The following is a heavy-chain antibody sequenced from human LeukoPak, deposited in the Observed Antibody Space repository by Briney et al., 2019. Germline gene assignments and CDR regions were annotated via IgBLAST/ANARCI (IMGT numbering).Heavy chain of an antibody. CDR1: GGTFSSYA. D-gene: IGHD3-10*01. J-gene: IGHJ4*02. V-gene: IGHV1-69*13. CDR3: ASPYYYGSGSLIAVDDY. CDR2: IIPIFGTA. Sequence: SVTVSCTASGGTFSSYAISWVRQAPGQGLEWMGGIIPIFGTANYAQKFQGRVTITADESTSTAYMELSSLRSEDTAVYYCASPYYYGSGSLIAVDDYWGQGTLVTVSS.